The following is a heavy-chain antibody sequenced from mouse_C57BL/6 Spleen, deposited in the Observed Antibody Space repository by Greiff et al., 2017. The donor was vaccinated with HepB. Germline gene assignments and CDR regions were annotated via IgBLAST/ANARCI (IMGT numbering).Heavy chain of an antibody. CDR3: ARLVTTNYAMDY. J-gene: IGHJ4*01. CDR1: GYAFSSSW. V-gene: IGHV1-82*01. Sequence: QVQLQQSGPELVKPGDSVKISCTASGYAFSSSWMNWVKQRPGKGLEWVGRIYPGDGDTNYNGKFKGKATLTADKSSSTAYMQLSSLTSEDSAVYFCARLVTTNYAMDYWGQGTSVTVSS. D-gene: IGHD2-2*01. CDR2: IYPGDGDT.